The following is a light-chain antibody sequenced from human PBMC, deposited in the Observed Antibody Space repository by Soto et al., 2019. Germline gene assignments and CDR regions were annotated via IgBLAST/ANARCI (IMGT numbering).Light chain of an antibody. J-gene: IGKJ4*01. V-gene: IGKV3-20*01. CDR1: QSVGNNY. Sequence: EIVLTQSPGTLSLSPGERATLSCRASQSVGNNYLAWYQQKPGQALRFLIYDASSRATGITDRFSGSGSGTDFTLTISRLEPEDFAVYYCQQYGSTPLTFGGGTKVEIK. CDR2: DAS. CDR3: QQYGSTPLT.